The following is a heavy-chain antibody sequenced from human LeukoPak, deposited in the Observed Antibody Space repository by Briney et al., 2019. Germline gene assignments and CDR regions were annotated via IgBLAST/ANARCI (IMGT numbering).Heavy chain of an antibody. CDR3: AGVYYYDSSGYIN. V-gene: IGHV1-8*01. CDR1: GYTFTSYD. CDR2: MNPNSGNI. D-gene: IGHD3-22*01. J-gene: IGHJ4*02. Sequence: ASVKVSCKASGYTFTSYDINWVRQATGQGLEWMGWMNPNSGNIGYAQKFQGRVTMTRNTSISTAYMELSSLRSEDTAVYYCAGVYYYDSSGYINWGQGTLVTVSS.